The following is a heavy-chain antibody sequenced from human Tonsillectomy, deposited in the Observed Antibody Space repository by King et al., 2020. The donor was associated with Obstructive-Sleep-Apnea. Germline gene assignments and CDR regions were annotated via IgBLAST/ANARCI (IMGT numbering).Heavy chain of an antibody. D-gene: IGHD2-2*01. Sequence: VQLVESGGGLVQPGGSLRLSCAASGFTFSSYSMNWVRQAPGKGLEWVSDISSSSSTIYYADSVKVRFTISRDNAKNSLYLQMNSLRAEDTAVYYCGRSAYFDYWGQGTLVTVSS. CDR1: GFTFSSYS. V-gene: IGHV3-48*04. CDR2: ISSSSSTI. J-gene: IGHJ4*02. CDR3: GRSAYFDY.